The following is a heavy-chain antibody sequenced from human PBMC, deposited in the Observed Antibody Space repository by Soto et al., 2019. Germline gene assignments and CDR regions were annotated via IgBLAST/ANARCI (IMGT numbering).Heavy chain of an antibody. D-gene: IGHD3-3*01. V-gene: IGHV1-18*01. J-gene: IGHJ4*02. CDR1: GYTFSSYG. Sequence: ASVKVSCKASGYTFSSYGISWVRQAPGQGLEWMGWISAYNGNTNYAQKLQGRVTMTTDTSTSTAYMELRGLRSDDTAVYYCARMAYDFWSGYYGNFDYWGQGTLVTVSS. CDR2: ISAYNGNT. CDR3: ARMAYDFWSGYYGNFDY.